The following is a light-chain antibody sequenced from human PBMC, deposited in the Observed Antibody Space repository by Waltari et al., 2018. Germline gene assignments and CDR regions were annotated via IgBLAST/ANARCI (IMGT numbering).Light chain of an antibody. J-gene: IGLJ3*02. CDR3: CSYAGSSWV. Sequence: QSALTQPASVSGSPGQSITISCTGTSSDVGSYNLVSWYQQHPGKAPKLMVYEGSKRPSGVFRRFSCSKAGNTASLTISGRQAEDGADYYCCSYAGSSWVFGGGTKLTVL. V-gene: IGLV2-23*01. CDR1: SSDVGSYNL. CDR2: EGS.